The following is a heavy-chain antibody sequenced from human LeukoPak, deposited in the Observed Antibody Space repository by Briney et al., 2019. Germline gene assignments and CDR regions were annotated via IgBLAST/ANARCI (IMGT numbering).Heavy chain of an antibody. D-gene: IGHD3-3*01. J-gene: IGHJ4*02. CDR1: GGSISSSSYY. V-gene: IGHV3-7*01. CDR3: ARDFRFLEDY. CDR2: IKQDGSEK. Sequence: PSETLSLTCTVSGGSISSSSYYWGWIRQAPGKGLEWVANIKQDGSEKYYVDSVKGRFTISRDNAKNSLYLQMNNLRAEDTAVYYCARDFRFLEDYWGQGTLVTVSS.